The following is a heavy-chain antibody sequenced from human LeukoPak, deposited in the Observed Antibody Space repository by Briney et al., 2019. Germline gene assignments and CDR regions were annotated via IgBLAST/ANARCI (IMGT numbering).Heavy chain of an antibody. CDR3: ARVPMITFGGVMVAAFDI. V-gene: IGHV4-59*01. D-gene: IGHD3-16*02. CDR2: IYYSGST. CDR1: GGSISSYY. Sequence: PSETLSLTCTVSGGSISSYYWSWIRQPPGKGLEWIGHIYYSGSTNYNPSLKSRVTISVDTSKNQFSLKLSSVTAADTAVYYCARVPMITFGGVMVAAFDIWGHGTMVTVSS. J-gene: IGHJ3*02.